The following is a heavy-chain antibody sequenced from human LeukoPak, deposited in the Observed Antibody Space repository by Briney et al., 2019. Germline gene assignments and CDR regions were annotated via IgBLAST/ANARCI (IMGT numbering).Heavy chain of an antibody. D-gene: IGHD3-22*01. Sequence: KFGVSLKISCKGSGYSFTTYWIGWVRQMPGKGLEWMGIIYPGDSATRYSPSFQGQVTISADKSISTAYLQWSSLKASDTAMYYCARRGYYDSSGYSNAFDIWGQGTMVTVSS. CDR1: GYSFTTYW. CDR3: ARRGYYDSSGYSNAFDI. CDR2: IYPGDSAT. J-gene: IGHJ3*02. V-gene: IGHV5-51*01.